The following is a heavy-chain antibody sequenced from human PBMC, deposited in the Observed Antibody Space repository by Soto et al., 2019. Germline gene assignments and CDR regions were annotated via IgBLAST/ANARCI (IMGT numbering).Heavy chain of an antibody. D-gene: IGHD5-18*01. V-gene: IGHV4-59*01. CDR2: IYYSGST. Sequence: QVQLQESGPGLVKPSETLSLTCTVSGGSISSYYWSWIRQPPGKGLEWIGYIYYSGSTNYNPSLKSRVTISVDTSKNQFSLKLSSVTAADTAVYYCARDRRGYSYGQMGWFDPWGQGTLVTVSS. CDR3: ARDRRGYSYGQMGWFDP. J-gene: IGHJ5*02. CDR1: GGSISSYY.